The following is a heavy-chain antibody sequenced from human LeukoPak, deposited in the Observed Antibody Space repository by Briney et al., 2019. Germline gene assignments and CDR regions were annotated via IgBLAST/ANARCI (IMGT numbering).Heavy chain of an antibody. Sequence: GGSLRLSCAASGFTFSSYAMSWVRQAPGKGLEWVSAISGSGGNTYFADSVKGRFTISRDNSKNTLYLQMNSLRAEDTAVYYCAKGPWLAHPYYFDHWGQGTLVTVSS. J-gene: IGHJ4*02. V-gene: IGHV3-23*01. CDR3: AKGPWLAHPYYFDH. CDR1: GFTFSSYA. D-gene: IGHD6-19*01. CDR2: ISGSGGNT.